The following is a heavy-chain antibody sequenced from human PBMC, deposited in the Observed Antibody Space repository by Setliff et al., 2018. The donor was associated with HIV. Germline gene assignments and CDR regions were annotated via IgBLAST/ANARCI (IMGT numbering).Heavy chain of an antibody. CDR2: FDPENGET. CDR1: GYSLTELS. D-gene: IGHD1-7*01. J-gene: IGHJ4*02. V-gene: IGHV1-24*01. Sequence: ASVKVSCKVFGYSLTELSIHWVRQPPGQGLEWMGGFDPENGETIYSEKFQDRVTMTRDKSADTTYMEVSRLRSEDTATYYCATFYKLTGTTSFDFWGQGTLVTVSS. CDR3: ATFYKLTGTTSFDF.